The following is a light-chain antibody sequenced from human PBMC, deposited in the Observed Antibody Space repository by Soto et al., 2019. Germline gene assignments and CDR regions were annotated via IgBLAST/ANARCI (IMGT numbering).Light chain of an antibody. Sequence: IVMTQSPLSLPVTPGEPASISCRSSQSLLHSSGYNHLDWYLQKPGQSPQLLIHLGSNRASGVPDRFSGSGSGTDFTLKISRVEAEDVGLYYCMQALQPPVTFGGGTKVEIK. CDR2: LGS. V-gene: IGKV2-28*01. J-gene: IGKJ4*01. CDR1: QSLLHSSGYNH. CDR3: MQALQPPVT.